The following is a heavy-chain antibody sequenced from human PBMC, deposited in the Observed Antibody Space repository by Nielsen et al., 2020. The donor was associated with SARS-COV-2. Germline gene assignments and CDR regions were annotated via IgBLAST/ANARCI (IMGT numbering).Heavy chain of an antibody. CDR3: ARQPD. CDR1: GFPFNNYW. J-gene: IGHJ4*02. D-gene: IGHD6-13*01. Sequence: GESLKISCAASGFPFNNYWMHWVRQSPGKGPVWISRIDSDGTRTTYADSVKGRFTISRDNAKNTVYLQMNSLRVDDTAVYYCARQPDWGQGTLVIVSS. V-gene: IGHV3-74*03. CDR2: IDSDGTRT.